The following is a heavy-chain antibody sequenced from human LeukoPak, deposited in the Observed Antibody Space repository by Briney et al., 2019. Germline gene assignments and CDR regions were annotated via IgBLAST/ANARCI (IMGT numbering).Heavy chain of an antibody. Sequence: PGGSLRLSCAVSGFTVSSNFMNWVRQAPGKGLEWVSVIYSGGSTYYADSVKGRFTISRDNSKNTLYLQMNSLAAEDTAVYYCASSNWGLRYAFDIWGQGTMVTVSS. D-gene: IGHD7-27*01. CDR2: IYSGGST. CDR1: GFTVSSNF. J-gene: IGHJ3*02. V-gene: IGHV3-53*01. CDR3: ASSNWGLRYAFDI.